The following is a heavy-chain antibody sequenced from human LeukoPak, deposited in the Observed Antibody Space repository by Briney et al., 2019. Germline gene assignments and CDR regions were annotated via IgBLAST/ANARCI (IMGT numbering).Heavy chain of an antibody. Sequence: TGGSLRLSCAASGFTVSSNYMSWVRQAPGKGLEWVSVIYSGGSTYYADSVKGRFTISRDNSKNTLYLQMNSLRAEDTAVYYCAKSIMVRGVPLALDYWGQGTLVTVSS. CDR3: AKSIMVRGVPLALDY. CDR2: IYSGGST. D-gene: IGHD3-10*01. J-gene: IGHJ4*02. CDR1: GFTVSSNY. V-gene: IGHV3-53*01.